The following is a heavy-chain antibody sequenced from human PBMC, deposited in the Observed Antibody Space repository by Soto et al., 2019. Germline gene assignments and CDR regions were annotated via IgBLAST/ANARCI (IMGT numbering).Heavy chain of an antibody. CDR2: IIPIFGTA. D-gene: IGHD6-6*01. CDR1: GGTFSSYA. J-gene: IGHJ4*02. CDR3: ARDQYSSSSPEFDY. Sequence: ASVKVSCKASGGTFSSYAISWVRQAPGQGLEWMGGIIPIFGTANYAQKFQGRVTITADESTSTAYMELSSLRSEDTAVYYCARDQYSSSSPEFDYWGQGTLVTVSS. V-gene: IGHV1-69*13.